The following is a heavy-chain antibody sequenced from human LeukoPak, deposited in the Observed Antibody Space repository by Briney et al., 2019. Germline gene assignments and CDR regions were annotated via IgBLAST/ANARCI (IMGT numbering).Heavy chain of an antibody. CDR3: ARDPGSCSGGSCSFYWYFDL. D-gene: IGHD2-15*01. CDR2: ISYRGTT. V-gene: IGHV4-59*01. CDR1: GVSISSSY. J-gene: IGHJ2*01. Sequence: SETLSLTCSVSGVSISSSYWSWIRQPPGKGLEWIGYISYRGTTKYNPSLKSRVTISVDTSKNQVSLNLSSVTAADTAVFYCARDPGSCSGGSCSFYWYFDLWGRGTLVTVSS.